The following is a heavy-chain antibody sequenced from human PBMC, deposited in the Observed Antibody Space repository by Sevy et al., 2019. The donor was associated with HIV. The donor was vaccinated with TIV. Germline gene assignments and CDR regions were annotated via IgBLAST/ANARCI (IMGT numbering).Heavy chain of an antibody. Sequence: GGSLRLSCSGSGFSFSSHWMHWVRQVPGKGLLWVALINIDGSSTHYADSVKGRFTISRDNGKDTLYLQMNSLRAEDTDVYYCAREANSVLGDYYSNAMDVWGRGTTVTVSS. CDR3: AREANSVLGDYYSNAMDV. V-gene: IGHV3-74*01. D-gene: IGHD2-8*02. CDR2: INIDGSST. J-gene: IGHJ6*02. CDR1: GFSFSSHW.